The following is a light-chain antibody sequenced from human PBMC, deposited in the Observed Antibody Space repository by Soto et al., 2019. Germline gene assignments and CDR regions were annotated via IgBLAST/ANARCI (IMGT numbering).Light chain of an antibody. CDR1: QGISSY. J-gene: IGKJ4*01. V-gene: IGKV1-8*01. Sequence: AIRMTQSPSSFSASTGDRVTITCRASQGISSYLAWYQQKPGKAPKLLIYAASTLQSVVPSRFSGSGSGTDFTLTISCLQSEDFATYYCQQYYSYLTFGGGTKVEIK. CDR3: QQYYSYLT. CDR2: AAS.